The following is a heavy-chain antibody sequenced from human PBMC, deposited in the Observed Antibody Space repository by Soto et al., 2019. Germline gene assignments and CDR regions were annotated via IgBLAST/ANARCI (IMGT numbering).Heavy chain of an antibody. J-gene: IGHJ4*02. CDR3: AKSLSASPNYFFDS. V-gene: IGHV3-23*01. D-gene: IGHD1-1*01. CDR2: ISGSGTIT. Sequence: LRLSCAASGFPFSSYAMTWVRQAPGEGLEWVSGISGSGTITYDADSVKGRFTISRDKSKNTLYLQMNSLRADDTAVYYCAKSLSASPNYFFDSWGQGTLVTVSS. CDR1: GFPFSSYA.